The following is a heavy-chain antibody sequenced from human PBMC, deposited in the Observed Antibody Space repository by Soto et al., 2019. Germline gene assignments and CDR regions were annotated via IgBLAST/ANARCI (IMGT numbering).Heavy chain of an antibody. V-gene: IGHV4-59*01. CDR3: ARAPMVLSRSYLDS. D-gene: IGHD2-8*01. Sequence: SETLSLTCTVSGGSISNFYWSWIRQPPGKGLEWIGYTSYSGNTNYNPSLKSRVSISVDTSKNQLSLNPTSVTAADTAVYYCARAPMVLSRSYLDSWGQGTPVTVSS. CDR1: GGSISNFY. CDR2: TSYSGNT. J-gene: IGHJ4*02.